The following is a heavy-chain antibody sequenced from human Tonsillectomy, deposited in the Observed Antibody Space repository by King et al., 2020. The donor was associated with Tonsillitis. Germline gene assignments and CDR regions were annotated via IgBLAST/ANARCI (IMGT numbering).Heavy chain of an antibody. CDR2: ISGSSSTI. Sequence: VQLVESGGGLVQPGGSLRLSCAASGFTFSSYGMSWVRQAPGKGLEWVSYISGSSSTIHYADSVKGRLTISRDNVKNSLYLQMNSLRAEGTALYYCARAFGSGSFDYYFDYWGQGTLVTVSS. D-gene: IGHD3-10*01. V-gene: IGHV3-48*01. CDR1: GFTFSSYG. CDR3: ARAFGSGSFDYYFDY. J-gene: IGHJ4*02.